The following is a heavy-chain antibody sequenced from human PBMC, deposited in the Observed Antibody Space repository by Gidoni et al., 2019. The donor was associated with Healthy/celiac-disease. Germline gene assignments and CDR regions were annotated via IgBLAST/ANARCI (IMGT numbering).Heavy chain of an antibody. CDR2: IIHILGIA. CDR3: ARDSYYDIWPFDT. Sequence: QVQLLHSGAEVKKPGSSVTVSCKASGCTFSSYTISWVRQAPGQGREWMGRIIHILGIANYAQKFQGRVTITADKSTSTAYMELSSLRSEDTAVYYCARDSYYDIWPFDTWGQGTLVTVSS. D-gene: IGHD3-9*01. J-gene: IGHJ5*02. V-gene: IGHV1-69*04. CDR1: GCTFSSYT.